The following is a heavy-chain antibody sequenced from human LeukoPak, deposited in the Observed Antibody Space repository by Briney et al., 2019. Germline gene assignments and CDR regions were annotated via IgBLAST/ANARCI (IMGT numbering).Heavy chain of an antibody. Sequence: SVKVSCKASGFTFTSSAMQWVRQARGQRLEWIGWIVVGSGNTNYAQKFQERVTITRDMSTSTAYMELSSLRSEDTAVYYCAKDGNCSSTSCPAVYYYYYMDVWGKGTTVTVSS. D-gene: IGHD2-2*01. CDR2: IVVGSGNT. CDR1: GFTFTSSA. V-gene: IGHV1-58*02. J-gene: IGHJ6*03. CDR3: AKDGNCSSTSCPAVYYYYYMDV.